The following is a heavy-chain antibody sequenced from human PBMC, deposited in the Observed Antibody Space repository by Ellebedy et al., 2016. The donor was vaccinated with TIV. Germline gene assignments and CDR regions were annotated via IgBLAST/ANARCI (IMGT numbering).Heavy chain of an antibody. Sequence: SETLSLTCAVYGGSFSGYYWSWIRQPPGKGLEWIGEINHSGSTNYNPSLKSRVTISVDTSKNQFSLKLSSVTAADTAVYYCARGRRYSYGYLAAWDYWGQGTLVTVSS. CDR2: INHSGST. J-gene: IGHJ4*02. CDR1: GGSFSGYY. CDR3: ARGRRYSYGYLAAWDY. V-gene: IGHV4-34*01. D-gene: IGHD5-18*01.